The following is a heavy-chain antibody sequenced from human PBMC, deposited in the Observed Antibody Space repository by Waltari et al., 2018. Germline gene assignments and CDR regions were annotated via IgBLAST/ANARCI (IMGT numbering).Heavy chain of an antibody. CDR1: GYTFTSYY. CDR3: ARGVYYDFWSGYPSPYYYYYMDV. J-gene: IGHJ6*03. CDR2: INPSGGRT. Sequence: QVQLVQSGAEVKKPGASVKVSCKASGYTFTSYYMHWVRQAPGQGLEWMGIINPSGGRTSYAQKFQGRVTITRDTSTSTVYMELSSLRSEDTAVYYCARGVYYDFWSGYPSPYYYYYMDVWGKGTTVTVSS. D-gene: IGHD3-3*01. V-gene: IGHV1-46*01.